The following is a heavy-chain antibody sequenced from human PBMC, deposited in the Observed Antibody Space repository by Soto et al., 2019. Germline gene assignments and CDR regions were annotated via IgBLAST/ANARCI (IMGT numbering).Heavy chain of an antibody. CDR1: GFTFSNFA. D-gene: IGHD2-15*01. Sequence: GGSLRLSCAASGFTFSNFAMSWVRQAPGKGLEWVSAISGSGGSTYYADSVKGRFTISRDNSKNTLYLQMNSLRAEDTAVYYCAKALYCSGGSCYYDYWGQGTLVTVSS. CDR3: AKALYCSGGSCYYDY. CDR2: ISGSGGST. V-gene: IGHV3-23*01. J-gene: IGHJ4*02.